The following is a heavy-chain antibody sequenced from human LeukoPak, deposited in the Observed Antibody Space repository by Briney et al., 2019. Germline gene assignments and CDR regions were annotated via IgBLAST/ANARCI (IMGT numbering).Heavy chain of an antibody. D-gene: IGHD2-2*01. J-gene: IGHJ4*02. CDR2: INHSGST. V-gene: IGHV4-34*01. Sequence: SEPLSLPCAVHGGAFSCYYWSWIRPPPGKGPGWSGGINHSGSTNYNPSLKSRVTISVDTSKNQFSLKLSSVTAADTAVYYCARGVPKRVVVVPAAIGIVGYWGQGTLVTVSS. CDR3: ARGVPKRVVVVPAAIGIVGY. CDR1: GGAFSCYY.